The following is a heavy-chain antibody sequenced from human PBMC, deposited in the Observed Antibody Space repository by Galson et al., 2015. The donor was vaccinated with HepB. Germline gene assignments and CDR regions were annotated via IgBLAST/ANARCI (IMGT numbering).Heavy chain of an antibody. J-gene: IGHJ4*02. V-gene: IGHV3-23*01. D-gene: IGHD6-13*01. CDR2: ISGSGGST. Sequence: SLRLSCAASGFTFSSYAMSWVRQAPGKGLEWVSAISGSGGSTYYADSVKGRFTISRDNSKNTLYLQMNSLRAEDTAVYYCANRFIAAAVFFDYWGQGTLVTVSS. CDR3: ANRFIAAAVFFDY. CDR1: GFTFSSYA.